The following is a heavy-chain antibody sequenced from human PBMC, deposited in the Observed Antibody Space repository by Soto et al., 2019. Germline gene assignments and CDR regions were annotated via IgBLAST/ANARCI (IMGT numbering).Heavy chain of an antibody. D-gene: IGHD3-3*01. CDR1: GGSFSGYY. CDR3: ARGGDTYYDFWSGSHPSDQYGMAV. J-gene: IGHJ6*02. V-gene: IGHV4-34*01. CDR2: INHSGST. Sequence: ASETLSLTCAVYGGSFSGYYWSWIRQPPGKGLEWIGEINHSGSTNYNPSLKSRVTISVDTSKNQFSLKLSSVTAADTAVYYCARGGDTYYDFWSGSHPSDQYGMAVWGQGTTVT.